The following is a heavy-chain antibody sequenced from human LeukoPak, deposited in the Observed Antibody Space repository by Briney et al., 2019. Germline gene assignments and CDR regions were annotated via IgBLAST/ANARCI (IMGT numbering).Heavy chain of an antibody. CDR2: ISYDESNK. CDR3: AKEGVQGYSGYDHTSFDY. Sequence: GGSLRLSCAASGFTFSDYYMSWIRQAPGKGLEWVAVISYDESNKYYADSVKGRFTISRDNSKNTLYLQMNSLRAEDTAVYYCAKEGVQGYSGYDHTSFDYWGQGTLVTVSS. J-gene: IGHJ4*02. CDR1: GFTFSDYY. V-gene: IGHV3-30*18. D-gene: IGHD5-12*01.